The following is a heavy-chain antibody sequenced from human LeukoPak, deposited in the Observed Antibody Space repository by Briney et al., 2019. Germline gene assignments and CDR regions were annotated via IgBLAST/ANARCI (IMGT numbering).Heavy chain of an antibody. Sequence: ASVKVSCKASGYIFTSYVMHWVRQAPGQRLEWMGWINAGNGNTRYSQKFQGRVTITRDTSASTAYVELSSLRSEDTAVYYCARGFNPLEAFDYWGQGTLVTVSS. J-gene: IGHJ4*02. CDR2: INAGNGNT. V-gene: IGHV1-3*01. CDR3: ARGFNPLEAFDY. D-gene: IGHD3-3*01. CDR1: GYIFTSYV.